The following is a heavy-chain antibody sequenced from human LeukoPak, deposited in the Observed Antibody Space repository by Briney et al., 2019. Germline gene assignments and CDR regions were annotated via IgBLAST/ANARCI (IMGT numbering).Heavy chain of an antibody. CDR1: GFTFDDYA. J-gene: IGHJ6*02. V-gene: IGHV3-23*01. CDR3: AKDKGWGYSTYDYYGMDV. Sequence: GGSLRLSCAASGFTFDDYAMHWVRQAPGKGLEWVSAISGSGGSTYYADSVKGRFTISRDNSKNTLYLQMNSLRAEDTAVYYCAKDKGWGYSTYDYYGMDVWGQGTTVTVSS. CDR2: ISGSGGST. D-gene: IGHD1-26*01.